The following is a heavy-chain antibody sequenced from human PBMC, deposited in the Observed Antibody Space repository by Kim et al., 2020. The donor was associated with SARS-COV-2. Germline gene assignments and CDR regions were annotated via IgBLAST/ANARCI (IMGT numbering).Heavy chain of an antibody. CDR3: TRDFKKGAFEPGD. Sequence: GGSLRLSCTASGFIVSENYMSWVRQAPGKGLEWVSVIRGDGTSYYTDSVKGRFTISRDIPKNMLYLQMNSRRAEDTAVYHCTRDFKKGAFEPGDWGQGTLVAVS. J-gene: IGHJ4*02. CDR1: GFIVSENY. V-gene: IGHV3-66*01. CDR2: IRGDGTS. D-gene: IGHD3-9*01.